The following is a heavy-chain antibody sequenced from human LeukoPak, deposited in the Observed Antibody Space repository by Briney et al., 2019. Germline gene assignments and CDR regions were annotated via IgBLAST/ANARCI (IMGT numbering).Heavy chain of an antibody. CDR3: ARDTSFCGGDCYSSNAFDI. Sequence: GASVKVSCKVSGYTLTELSMHWVRQAPGQGLEWMGGIIPIFGTANYAQKFQGRVTITADESTSTAYMELSSLRSEDTAVYYCARDTSFCGGDCYSSNAFDIWGQGTMVTVSS. D-gene: IGHD2-21*02. J-gene: IGHJ3*02. CDR2: IIPIFGTA. CDR1: GYTLTELS. V-gene: IGHV1-69*13.